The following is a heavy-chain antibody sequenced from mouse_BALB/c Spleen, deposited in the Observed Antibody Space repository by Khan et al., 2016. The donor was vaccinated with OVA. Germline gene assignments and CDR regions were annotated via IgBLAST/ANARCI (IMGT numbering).Heavy chain of an antibody. D-gene: IGHD2-14*01. J-gene: IGHJ3*01. CDR3: AKEGAYYRSDGWFAY. Sequence: QVHVKQSGAELARPGASVKMSCKASGYTFTTYTIHWVKQRPGQGLEWIGYIIPSTDYTTYNQKFKAKAPLPADKSSSTAYLQLSSLTSDESSVFNGAKEGAYYRSDGWFAYWGQGTLVTVSA. V-gene: IGHV1-4*01. CDR2: IIPSTDYT. CDR1: GYTFTTYT.